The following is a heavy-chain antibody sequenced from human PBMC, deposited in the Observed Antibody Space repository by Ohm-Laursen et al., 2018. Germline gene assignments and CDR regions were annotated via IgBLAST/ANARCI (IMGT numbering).Heavy chain of an antibody. CDR1: GFTFSSYG. V-gene: IGHV3-30*18. Sequence: SLRLSCAASGFTFSSYGMHWVRQAPGKGLEWVAVISYDGSNKYYADSVKGRFTISRDNSKNTLYLQMNSLRAEDTAVYYCAKTGPYGHNYYYGMDVWGQGTTVTVSS. J-gene: IGHJ6*02. D-gene: IGHD3-10*01. CDR3: AKTGPYGHNYYYGMDV. CDR2: ISYDGSNK.